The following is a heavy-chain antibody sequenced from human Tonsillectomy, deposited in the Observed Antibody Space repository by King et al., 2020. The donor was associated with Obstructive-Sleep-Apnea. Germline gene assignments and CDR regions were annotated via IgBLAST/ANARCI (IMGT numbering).Heavy chain of an antibody. CDR1: GGTFSSYA. CDR2: SIPILGIA. V-gene: IGHV1-69*04. CDR3: ARVVHGGGSYPPYFDY. J-gene: IGHJ4*02. D-gene: IGHD1-26*01. Sequence: QLVQSGAEVKKPGSSVMVSCKASGGTFSSYAISWVRQAPGQGLEWMGGSIPILGIANYAQKFQGRVTITADKSTSTAYMELSSLRSEDTAVYYCARVVHGGGSYPPYFDYWGQGTLVTVSS.